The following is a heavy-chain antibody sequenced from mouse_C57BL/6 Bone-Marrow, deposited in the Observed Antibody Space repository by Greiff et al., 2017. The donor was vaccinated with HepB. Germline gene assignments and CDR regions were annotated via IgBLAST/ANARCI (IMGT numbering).Heavy chain of an antibody. CDR2: IDPANGNT. V-gene: IGHV14-3*01. D-gene: IGHD1-1*01. J-gene: IGHJ1*03. Sequence: KQRPEQGLEWIGRIDPANGNTKYAPKFQGKATITADTSSNTAYLQLSSLTSEDTAIYYCARNYGSSYWYFDVWGTGTTVTVSS. CDR3: ARNYGSSYWYFDV.